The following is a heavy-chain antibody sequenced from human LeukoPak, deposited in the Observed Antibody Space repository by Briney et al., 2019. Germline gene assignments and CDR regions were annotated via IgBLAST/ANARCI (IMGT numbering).Heavy chain of an antibody. CDR2: IYYSGST. Sequence: SETLSLTCTVSGGSISSSGYYWGWIRQPPGKGLEWIGSIYYSGSTYYNPPLKGRVTISVDTSKNQFSLKLSSVTAADTAVYYCARQPNYYESSGYYREYYFDYWGQGTLVTVSS. CDR1: GGSISSSGYY. CDR3: ARQPNYYESSGYYREYYFDY. J-gene: IGHJ4*02. V-gene: IGHV4-39*01. D-gene: IGHD3-22*01.